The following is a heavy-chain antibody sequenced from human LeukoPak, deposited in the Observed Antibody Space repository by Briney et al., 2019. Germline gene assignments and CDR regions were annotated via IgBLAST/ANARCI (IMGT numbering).Heavy chain of an antibody. J-gene: IGHJ4*02. CDR2: INPDGNKK. D-gene: IGHD5-18*01. CDR3: ARDLAYSRLDY. V-gene: IGHV3-7*01. CDR1: GLTFSSSW. Sequence: GGSLRLSCAVSGLTFSSSWMDWVRQAPGKGLEWVASINPDGNKKYSADSVKGRFTISRDNAENSLYLQMNSLRVEDTAFYYCARDLAYSRLDYWGQGMLATVSS.